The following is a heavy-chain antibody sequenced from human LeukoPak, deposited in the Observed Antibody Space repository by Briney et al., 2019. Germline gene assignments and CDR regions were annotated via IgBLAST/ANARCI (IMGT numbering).Heavy chain of an antibody. CDR2: IYYSGST. V-gene: IGHV4-59*01. Sequence: SETLSLTCTVSGGSISSYYWSWIRQPPGKGLEWIGYIYYSGSTNHNPSLKSRVTISVDTSKNQFSLKLSSVTAADTAVYYCARRLFYYDSSGYPTYYFDYWGQGTLVTVSS. CDR3: ARRLFYYDSSGYPTYYFDY. D-gene: IGHD3-22*01. J-gene: IGHJ4*02. CDR1: GGSISSYY.